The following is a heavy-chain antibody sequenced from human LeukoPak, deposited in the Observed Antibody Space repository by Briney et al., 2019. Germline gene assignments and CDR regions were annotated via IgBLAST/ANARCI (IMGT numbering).Heavy chain of an antibody. J-gene: IGHJ4*02. Sequence: GGSLRLSCAASGFTFSTYSMNWVRQAPGKGLEWVAVIWYDGSNKYYADSVKGRFTISRDNSKNTLYLQMNSLRAEDTAVYYCARDHSSYFDYWGQETLVTVSS. CDR3: ARDHSSYFDY. CDR1: GFTFSTYS. V-gene: IGHV3-33*08. CDR2: IWYDGSNK.